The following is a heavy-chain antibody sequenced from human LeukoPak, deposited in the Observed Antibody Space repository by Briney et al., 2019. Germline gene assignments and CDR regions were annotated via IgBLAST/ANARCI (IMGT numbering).Heavy chain of an antibody. D-gene: IGHD5-18*01. CDR2: ISGSGGST. CDR1: GFTFSFYA. Sequence: GGSLRLSCAASGFTFSFYAMSWVRQAPGKGLEWVSGISGSGGSTYYTDSVRGRFTISRDNSKNTLYLQMNSLRAEDTAIYYCTECERGYIYGTFDYWGQGSLVSVSS. V-gene: IGHV3-23*01. CDR3: TECERGYIYGTFDY. J-gene: IGHJ4*02.